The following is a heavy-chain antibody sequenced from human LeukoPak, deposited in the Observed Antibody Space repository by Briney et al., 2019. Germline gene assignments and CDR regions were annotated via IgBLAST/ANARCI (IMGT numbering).Heavy chain of an antibody. D-gene: IGHD6-13*01. V-gene: IGHV3-30*18. Sequence: PGRSLRLSCAASGFTFRSYDMHWVRQAPGKGLQWVAVISYDGSNKYHTDSVKGRFTISRDNSKNTLYLQMNSLRPEDTAFHYCAKSGYSSSWLFDSWGQGTLVTVSS. CDR2: ISYDGSNK. J-gene: IGHJ5*01. CDR3: AKSGYSSSWLFDS. CDR1: GFTFRSYD.